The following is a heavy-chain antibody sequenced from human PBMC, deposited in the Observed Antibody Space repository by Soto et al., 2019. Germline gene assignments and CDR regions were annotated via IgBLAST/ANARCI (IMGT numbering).Heavy chain of an antibody. CDR3: ARRYYDSSGYYT. D-gene: IGHD3-22*01. V-gene: IGHV4-59*08. CDR1: GGSFSGYY. Sequence: SETLSLTCAVYGGSFSGYYWSWIRQPPGKGLEWIGYIYYSGSTNYNPSLKSRVIISVDTSRNQFSLKLSSVTAADTAVYYCARRYYDSSGYYTWGQGTLVTVSS. J-gene: IGHJ5*02. CDR2: IYYSGST.